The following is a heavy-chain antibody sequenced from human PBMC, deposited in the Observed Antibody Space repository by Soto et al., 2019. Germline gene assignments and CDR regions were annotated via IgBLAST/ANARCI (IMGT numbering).Heavy chain of an antibody. D-gene: IGHD2-8*01. CDR2: INPKSGGT. CDR1: GYSFTDYH. CDR3: ARGHSTDCSNGVCSFFYNHEMDV. V-gene: IGHV1-2*04. J-gene: IGHJ6*02. Sequence: ASVKVSCKASGYSFTDYHIHCVLQSPVQWLDWLGRINPKSGGTSTAQKFQGWVTMTRDRSISTVYMELTRLRSDDTAVYFCARGHSTDCSNGVCSFFYNHEMDVWGQGTTVTVSS.